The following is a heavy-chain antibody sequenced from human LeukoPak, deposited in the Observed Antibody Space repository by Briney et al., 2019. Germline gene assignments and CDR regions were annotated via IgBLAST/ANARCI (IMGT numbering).Heavy chain of an antibody. CDR1: GFMFDDYA. J-gene: IGHJ4*02. Sequence: PGGSLRLSCAASGFMFDDYAMHWVRQAPGKGLECVSGISWNSGRRGYADSVKGRFTISRDNAKNSLYLQMNSLRAEDTALYYCAKWTSYYYDSSGYFDYWGQGTLVTVSS. CDR2: ISWNSGRR. D-gene: IGHD3-22*01. V-gene: IGHV3-9*01. CDR3: AKWTSYYYDSSGYFDY.